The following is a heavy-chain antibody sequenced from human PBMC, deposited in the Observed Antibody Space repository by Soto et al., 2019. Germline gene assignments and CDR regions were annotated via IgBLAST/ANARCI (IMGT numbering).Heavy chain of an antibody. J-gene: IGHJ6*02. CDR1: GFIFSDYT. Sequence: DVQLVESGGDLVQPGGSLRLSCAASGFIFSDYTMTWVRQAPGRGLEFVSHISSSGDAIFYAESVKGRFTVSRDNAKNSLYLQMNSLRDDDTAVYFCARDHGGSTWFVGVYYFFGMDVWGQGTAVTVSS. V-gene: IGHV3-48*02. CDR3: ARDHGGSTWFVGVYYFFGMDV. D-gene: IGHD6-13*01. CDR2: ISSSGDAI.